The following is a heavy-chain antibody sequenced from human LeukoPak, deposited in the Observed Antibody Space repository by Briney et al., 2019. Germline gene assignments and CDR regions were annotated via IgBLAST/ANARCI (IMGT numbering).Heavy chain of an antibody. CDR3: ARDRYCSGGSCYSGRAY. Sequence: PGGSLRLSCAASGFTFSHYSMHWVRQAPGKGLEWVAVISYDGSDKSYADSVKGRFTVSRDNSKNTLYLQMNSLRADDTAVYYCARDRYCSGGSCYSGRAYWGQGTLVTVSS. D-gene: IGHD2-15*01. CDR2: ISYDGSDK. J-gene: IGHJ4*02. V-gene: IGHV3-30-3*01. CDR1: GFTFSHYS.